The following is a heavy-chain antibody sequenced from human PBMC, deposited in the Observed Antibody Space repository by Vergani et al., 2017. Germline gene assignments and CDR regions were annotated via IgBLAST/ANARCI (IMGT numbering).Heavy chain of an antibody. D-gene: IGHD3-9*01. V-gene: IGHV3-7*03. CDR3: ARDSRRPYDILTGYYLHYYYYGIDV. CDR1: GFTFSSYW. J-gene: IGHJ6*02. Sequence: EVQLVESGGGLVQPGGSLRLSCAASGFTFSSYWMRWVRQAPGRGLEWVANIKQDGIEKYDVDSVKGRFPISRDNAKNSLYLQMNSLRAEDTAVYYCARDSRRPYDILTGYYLHYYYYGIDVWGQGTTVTVAS. CDR2: IKQDGIEK.